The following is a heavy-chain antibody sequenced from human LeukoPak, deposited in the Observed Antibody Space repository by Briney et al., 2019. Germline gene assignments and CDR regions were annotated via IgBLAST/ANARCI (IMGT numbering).Heavy chain of an antibody. D-gene: IGHD4-17*01. CDR3: AREAVTTLGYFDY. CDR2: IYYSGST. V-gene: IGHV4-59*01. CDR1: GGSISSYY. J-gene: IGHJ4*02. Sequence: SETLSLTCTVSGGSISSYYWSWIRQPPGKGLEWIGYIYYSGSTNYNPSLKSRVTISVDTSKNQFSLKLSSVTAADTAVYYCAREAVTTLGYFDYWGQGTLVTVSS.